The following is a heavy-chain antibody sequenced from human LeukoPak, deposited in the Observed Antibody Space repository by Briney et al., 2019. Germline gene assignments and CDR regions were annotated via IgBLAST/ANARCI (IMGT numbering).Heavy chain of an antibody. Sequence: GASVKVSCKASGYTFTTYDMNWVRQATGQGLEWMGWMNPNSANTGYAQKFQGRVTMTRNTSISTVYMELSSLRSEDTAVYYCARDLMGIAYRGAFYYWGQGTLVTVSS. CDR1: GYTFTTYD. CDR3: ARDLMGIAYRGAFYY. CDR2: MNPNSANT. V-gene: IGHV1-8*01. J-gene: IGHJ4*02. D-gene: IGHD6-13*01.